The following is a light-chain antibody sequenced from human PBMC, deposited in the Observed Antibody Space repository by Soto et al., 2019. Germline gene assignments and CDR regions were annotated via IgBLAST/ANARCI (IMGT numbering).Light chain of an antibody. CDR2: GAG. Sequence: KTSQSDTIGYLACFQQKPGQAASHLIYGAGTRATGVPDRFSASGSGRDFTLTIIRLEPEDFAAYHCQQYGSSLLTFGGGTKVDIK. J-gene: IGKJ4*01. CDR3: QQYGSSLLT. CDR1: QSDTIGY. V-gene: IGKV3-20*01.